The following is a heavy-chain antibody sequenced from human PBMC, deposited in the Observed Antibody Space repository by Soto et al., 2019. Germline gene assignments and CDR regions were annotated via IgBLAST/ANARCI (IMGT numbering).Heavy chain of an antibody. CDR1: GFSLSTSGVG. CDR3: ERSSGRFRSFVY. CDR2: IYWDDDK. J-gene: IGHJ4*02. Sequence: QITLKESGPTLVKPTQTLTLTCTLSGFSLSTSGVGVGWIRKPPGKALEWLALIYWDDDKRYSPSLKSRLTFTQDTSKFQVAMTMTNMDPVDTATYYCERSSGRFRSFVYWGQGTLVTVSS. D-gene: IGHD1-26*01. V-gene: IGHV2-5*02.